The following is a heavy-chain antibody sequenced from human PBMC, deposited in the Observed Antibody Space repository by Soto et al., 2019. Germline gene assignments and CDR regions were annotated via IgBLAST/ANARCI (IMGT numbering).Heavy chain of an antibody. CDR1: GGTFSSYA. J-gene: IGHJ6*02. V-gene: IGHV1-69*12. D-gene: IGHD2-2*01. CDR3: ARHVPAAGYYYGMDV. CDR2: ITPIFGTA. Sequence: QVQLVQSGAEVKKPGSSVKVSCKASGGTFSSYAISWVRQAPGQGLEWMGGITPIFGTANYAEKFQGRVTITADESTSAVYMELSSLRPEDTSVYYCARHVPAAGYYYGMDVWGQGTTVTVSS.